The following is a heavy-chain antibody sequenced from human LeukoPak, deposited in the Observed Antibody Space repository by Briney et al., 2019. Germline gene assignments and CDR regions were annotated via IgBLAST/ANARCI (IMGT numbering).Heavy chain of an antibody. Sequence: GGSLRLSCVASGFTFSAYAMSWVRQAPGKGLEWVSTISGSGGATYYADSVKGRFTISRDNSRTTLYLQMNSLRAEDTAVYYCARVGYCSGGSCYPDYYYFYGMDVWGQGTTVTVSS. CDR2: ISGSGGAT. CDR3: ARVGYCSGGSCYPDYYYFYGMDV. J-gene: IGHJ6*02. CDR1: GFTFSAYA. D-gene: IGHD2-15*01. V-gene: IGHV3-23*01.